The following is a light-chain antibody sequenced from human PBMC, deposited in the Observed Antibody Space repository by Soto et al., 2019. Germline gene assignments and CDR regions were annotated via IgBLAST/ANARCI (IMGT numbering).Light chain of an antibody. CDR2: GNN. CDR1: SSNIGADYD. CDR3: QSYDASLSADV. J-gene: IGLJ2*01. V-gene: IGLV1-40*01. Sequence: QSVLTQPPSVSGAPGQRVTISCTGSSSNIGADYDVYWYQQLPGTAPKLLIYGNNNRPSGVPDRFSGAKSGTSASLAITGLQAEDEADYYCQSYDASLSADVFGTGTKLTVL.